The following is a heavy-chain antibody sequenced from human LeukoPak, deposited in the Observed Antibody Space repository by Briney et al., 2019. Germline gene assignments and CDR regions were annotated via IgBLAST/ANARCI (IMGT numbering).Heavy chain of an antibody. CDR2: IYYSGST. Sequence: SETLYLTCTVSGGSISSYYWSWIRQPPGKGLEWIGYIYYSGSTNYNPSLKSRVTISVDTSKNQFSLKLRSVTAADTAVYYCARDLFLGYWGQGTLVTVSS. J-gene: IGHJ4*02. V-gene: IGHV4-59*01. CDR1: GGSISSYY. CDR3: ARDLFLGY. D-gene: IGHD3-3*01.